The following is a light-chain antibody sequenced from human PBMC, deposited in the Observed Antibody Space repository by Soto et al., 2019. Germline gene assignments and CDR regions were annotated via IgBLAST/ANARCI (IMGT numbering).Light chain of an antibody. Sequence: QSALTQPRSVSGSPGQSVSISCAGTSSDFGGYKYVSWYQQHLGKAPKLMIFDVSERPSGVPDRFSGSKSGNTASLTISGLRAEDEADYFCCSYVGGWVFGGGTKLTVL. V-gene: IGLV2-11*01. CDR1: SSDFGGYKY. CDR2: DVS. CDR3: CSYVGGWV. J-gene: IGLJ3*02.